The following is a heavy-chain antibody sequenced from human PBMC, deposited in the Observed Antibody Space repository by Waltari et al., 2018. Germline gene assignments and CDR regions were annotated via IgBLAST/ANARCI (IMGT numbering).Heavy chain of an antibody. D-gene: IGHD3-16*01. V-gene: IGHV3-7*01. CDR1: RFTFSTYW. Sequence: EVQLVESGGGLVQPGGSLRLSCEASRFTFSTYWMTWFSQAPGKGLGWVANINEDGTKKHHADPVKGRFTISRDNVKNSLYPQMNSLRVEDTAVYYCAREEKGGPDYWGQGTLVTVSS. CDR2: INEDGTKK. J-gene: IGHJ4*02. CDR3: AREEKGGPDY.